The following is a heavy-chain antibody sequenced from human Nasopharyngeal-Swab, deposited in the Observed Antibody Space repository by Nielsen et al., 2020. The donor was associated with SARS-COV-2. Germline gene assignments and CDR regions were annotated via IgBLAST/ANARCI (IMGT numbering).Heavy chain of an antibody. J-gene: IGHJ4*02. V-gene: IGHV4-59*01. CDR2: IYYSGST. Sequence: WIRQPPGKGPEWIGYIYYSGSTNYSPSLKSRVTMSVDTSKNQFSLKPSSVTAADTAVYYCAGAVAGTGWDYWGQGTLVTVSS. D-gene: IGHD6-19*01. CDR3: AGAVAGTGWDY.